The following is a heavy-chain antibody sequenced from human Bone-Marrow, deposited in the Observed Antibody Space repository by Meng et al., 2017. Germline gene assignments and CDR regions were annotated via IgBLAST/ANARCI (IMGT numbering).Heavy chain of an antibody. CDR3: ARGFGDFPLDY. CDR1: GFTFSSYA. V-gene: IGHV3-30*01. D-gene: IGHD3-10*01. CDR2: ISYDGSNK. J-gene: IGHJ4*02. Sequence: GESLKISCVASGFTFSSYAMYWVRQAPGKGLEWVAVISYDGSNKYYADSVKGRFTISRDNSKNTLYLQMNSLRAEDTAVYSCARGFGDFPLDYWGQGTLVTVSS.